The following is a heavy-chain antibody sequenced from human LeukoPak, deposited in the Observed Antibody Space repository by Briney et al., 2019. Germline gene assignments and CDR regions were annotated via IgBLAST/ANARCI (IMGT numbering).Heavy chain of an antibody. CDR2: IYYSGST. D-gene: IGHD3-9*01. Sequence: SETLSLTCTVSRGSISSYYWSWIRRPPGKGLEWIGYIYYSGSTNYNPSLKSRITISVDTSKKQFSLKLRSLTAADTAVYYCARGVFATGYAHFDYWGPGTLVTVSS. CDR1: RGSISSYY. CDR3: ARGVFATGYAHFDY. J-gene: IGHJ4*02. V-gene: IGHV4-59*01.